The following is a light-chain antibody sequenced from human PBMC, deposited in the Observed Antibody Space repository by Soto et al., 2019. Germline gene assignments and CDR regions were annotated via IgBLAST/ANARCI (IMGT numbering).Light chain of an antibody. CDR2: ATS. CDR3: LLYYNGAQGV. Sequence: QAVVTQEPSLTVSPGGTVTLTCASSTGAVTSGFYPNWFQQKPGQAPRPLIYATSNKHSWTPARFSGSLLGGKAALTLSGVQPEDEDDYYCLLYYNGAQGVFGGGTKLTVL. J-gene: IGLJ3*02. CDR1: TGAVTSGFY. V-gene: IGLV7-43*01.